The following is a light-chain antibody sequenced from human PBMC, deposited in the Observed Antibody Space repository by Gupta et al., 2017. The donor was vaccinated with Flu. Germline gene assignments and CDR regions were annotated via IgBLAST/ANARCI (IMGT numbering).Light chain of an antibody. J-gene: IGKJ3*01. Sequence: ISTISCRASQRGSGYLAWYQQKPGQAPRLLIYNVSNRATGIPDRVSGSGSGTDLTLTISSLEPEDFAVYHCQLRNSWHPRFTFGPGTRVDIK. V-gene: IGKV3-11*01. CDR2: NVS. CDR3: QLRNSWHPRFT. CDR1: QRGSGY.